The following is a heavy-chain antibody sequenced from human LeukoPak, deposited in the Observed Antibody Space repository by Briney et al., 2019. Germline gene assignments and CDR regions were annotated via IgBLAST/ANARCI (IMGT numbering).Heavy chain of an antibody. CDR3: ARVQPNRRITIFGVVRGWFDP. CDR2: IIPIFGTA. Sequence: GASVKVSCKASGGTFSSYAISWVRQAPGQGLEWMGGIIPIFGTANYAQKFQGRVTITADESTSTAYMELSSLRSEDTAVYYCARVQPNRRITIFGVVRGWFDPWGQGTLVTVST. J-gene: IGHJ5*02. CDR1: GGTFSSYA. V-gene: IGHV1-69*13. D-gene: IGHD3-3*01.